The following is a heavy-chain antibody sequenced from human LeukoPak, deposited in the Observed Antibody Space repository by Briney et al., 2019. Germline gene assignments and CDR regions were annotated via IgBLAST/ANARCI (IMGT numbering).Heavy chain of an antibody. V-gene: IGHV3-53*01. CDR3: ASDPSSSQFL. CDR1: GFTFSSYS. CDR2: IYSDGST. D-gene: IGHD6-13*01. J-gene: IGHJ4*02. Sequence: PGGSLRLSCAASGFTFSSYSMNWVRQAPGKGLEWVSVIYSDGSTLYADSVKGRFTISRDNSENTLYLQMNSLRAEDTAVYYCASDPSSSQFLWGQGALVTVSS.